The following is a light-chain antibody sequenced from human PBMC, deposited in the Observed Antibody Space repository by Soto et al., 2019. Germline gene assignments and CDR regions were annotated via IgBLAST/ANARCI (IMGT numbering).Light chain of an antibody. Sequence: DVQMTQSPSTLSGSVGDRVTITCRASQTISSWLDWYQQKPGKAPKLLIYKASTLKSGVPSRFSGSGSGTEFTLTSSSLQPDDFATYSCQHYNSYSEAFGQGTKVELK. CDR1: QTISSW. J-gene: IGKJ1*01. CDR2: KAS. V-gene: IGKV1-5*03. CDR3: QHYNSYSEA.